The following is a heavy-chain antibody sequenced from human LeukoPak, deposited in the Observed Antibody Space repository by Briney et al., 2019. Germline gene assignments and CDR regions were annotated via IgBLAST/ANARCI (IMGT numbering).Heavy chain of an antibody. CDR3: AKAITFGGLSAIDY. V-gene: IGHV3-20*04. CDR2: INWNGGST. Sequence: PGGSLRLSCAASGFTFDDYGMSWVRQAPGKGLEWVSGINWNGGSTGYADSVKGRFTISRDNAKNTLYVQLNSLRAEDTAVYYCAKAITFGGLSAIDYWGRGTLVTVSS. D-gene: IGHD3-16*01. CDR1: GFTFDDYG. J-gene: IGHJ4*02.